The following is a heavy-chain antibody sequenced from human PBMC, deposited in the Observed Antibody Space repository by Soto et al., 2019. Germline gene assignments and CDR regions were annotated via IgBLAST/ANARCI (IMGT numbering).Heavy chain of an antibody. J-gene: IGHJ4*02. CDR1: GFTFSSYA. D-gene: IGHD6-13*01. V-gene: IGHV3-23*01. CDR2: ISGSGGST. Sequence: PGGSLRLSCAASGFTFSSYAMSWVRQAPGKGLEWVSAISGSGGSTYYADSVKGRFTISRDNSKNTLYLQMNSLRAEDTAVYYCAKDLSTVWYAVQYLDYWGQGTLVTVSS. CDR3: AKDLSTVWYAVQYLDY.